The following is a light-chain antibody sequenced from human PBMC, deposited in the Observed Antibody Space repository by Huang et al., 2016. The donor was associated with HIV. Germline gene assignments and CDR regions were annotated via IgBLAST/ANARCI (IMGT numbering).Light chain of an antibody. CDR2: AAS. V-gene: IGKV1-39*01. CDR1: QSFSNS. CDR3: QQSDSTPYT. Sequence: DIQMTQSPSSLSASVGDRVTISCRSRQSFSNSLNWYQQRPGKAPKLLIYAASSLQSGVPSRFSGSGSGTDFSLTINSLQPEDFATYYCQQSDSTPYTFGQGTKLEIK. J-gene: IGKJ2*01.